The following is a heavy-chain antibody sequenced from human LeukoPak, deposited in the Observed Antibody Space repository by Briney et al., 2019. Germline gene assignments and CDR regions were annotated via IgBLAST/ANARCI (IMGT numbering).Heavy chain of an antibody. CDR3: AKESNRYYYDSGTYDY. CDR1: GFTFDDYG. D-gene: IGHD3-22*01. J-gene: IGHJ4*02. V-gene: IGHV3-9*03. CDR2: ICSNSRSI. Sequence: SXRXXCAASGFTFDDYGMDWVRHAPGKGREGVSGICSNSRSIVYADSVMPRFTISTDNAKTSLYLQMNSLRAEDMALSYCAKESNRYYYDSGTYDYWGQGTLVTVSS.